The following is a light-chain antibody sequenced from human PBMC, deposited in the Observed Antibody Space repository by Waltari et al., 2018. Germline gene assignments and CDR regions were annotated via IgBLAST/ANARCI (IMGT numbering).Light chain of an antibody. CDR2: DVS. J-gene: IGLJ3*02. Sequence: QSALPQPASVSGSPGQSLTISCTGTTRDVGGYNYVSWYQQHPGKAPKLMIFDVSNRPSGVSNRFSGSKSGNTASLTISGLQAEDEADYYCSSYISSSTLEVFGGGTRLTVL. CDR1: TRDVGGYNY. CDR3: SSYISSSTLEV. V-gene: IGLV2-14*03.